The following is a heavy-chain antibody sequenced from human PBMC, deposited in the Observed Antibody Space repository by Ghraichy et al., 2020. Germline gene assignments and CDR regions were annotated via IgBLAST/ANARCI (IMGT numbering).Heavy chain of an antibody. Sequence: SVKVSCKASGGTFSSYAISWVRQAPGQGLEWMGGIIPIFGTANYAQKFQGRVTITADKSTSTAYMELSSLRSEDTAVYYCAREVDYGEGHWFDPWGQGTLVTVSS. J-gene: IGHJ5*02. D-gene: IGHD4-17*01. CDR1: GGTFSSYA. CDR3: AREVDYGEGHWFDP. CDR2: IIPIFGTA. V-gene: IGHV1-69*06.